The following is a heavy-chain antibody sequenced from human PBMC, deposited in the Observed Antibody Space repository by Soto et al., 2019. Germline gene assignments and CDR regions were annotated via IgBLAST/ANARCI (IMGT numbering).Heavy chain of an antibody. J-gene: IGHJ5*02. Sequence: GGSLRLSCTGSGFTFSSYAMHWVRLAPGKGLEWVAVVSYDGSIENYADSVKGRFTISRDNSKNTLYLQMNSLRAEDTAVYYCASDRRPETSTYYYGSGPWGQGTLVTVSS. CDR2: VSYDGSIE. CDR3: ASDRRPETSTYYYGSGP. D-gene: IGHD3-10*01. V-gene: IGHV3-30*04. CDR1: GFTFSSYA.